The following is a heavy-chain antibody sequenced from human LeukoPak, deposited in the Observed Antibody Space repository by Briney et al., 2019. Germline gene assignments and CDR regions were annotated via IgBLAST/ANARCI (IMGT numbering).Heavy chain of an antibody. J-gene: IGHJ3*02. CDR1: GFTFSNYA. CDR3: AEDGDYPGILDAFDI. CDR2: IWNDGSKN. V-gene: IGHV3-33*06. Sequence: GRSLRLSCAASGFTFSNYAMHWVRQAPGKGLEWVAVIWNDGSKNDYADSVKGRFSIFRDNSKNTVYLQMNSLRVEDTAMYYCAEDGDYPGILDAFDIWGQGTMVTVSS. D-gene: IGHD4-11*01.